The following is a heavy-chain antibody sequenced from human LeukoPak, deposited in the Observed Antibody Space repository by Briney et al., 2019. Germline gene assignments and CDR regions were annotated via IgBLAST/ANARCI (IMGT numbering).Heavy chain of an antibody. D-gene: IGHD6-19*01. CDR1: GYTFTSYD. CDR3: ASTKGAVAGFDP. V-gene: IGHV1-8*01. J-gene: IGHJ5*02. CDR2: MNPNSGNT. Sequence: GASVKVSCKASGYTFTSYDINWVRQATGQGLEWMGWMNPNSGNTGYAQEFQGRVTMTRNTSISTAYMELSSLRSEDTAVYYCASTKGAVAGFDPWGQGTLVTVSS.